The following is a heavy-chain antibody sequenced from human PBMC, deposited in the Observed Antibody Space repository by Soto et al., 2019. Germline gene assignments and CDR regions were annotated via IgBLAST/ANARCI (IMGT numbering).Heavy chain of an antibody. Sequence: ASVKVSCKASGYTFTSYDINWVRQATGQGLEWMGWMNPNSGNTGYAQKFQGRVTMTRNTSISTAYMELSSLRSEDTAVYYCVRGVITLYDYYGMDVWGQGTTVTVSS. CDR1: GYTFTSYD. CDR3: VRGVITLYDYYGMDV. J-gene: IGHJ6*02. CDR2: MNPNSGNT. D-gene: IGHD3-22*01. V-gene: IGHV1-8*01.